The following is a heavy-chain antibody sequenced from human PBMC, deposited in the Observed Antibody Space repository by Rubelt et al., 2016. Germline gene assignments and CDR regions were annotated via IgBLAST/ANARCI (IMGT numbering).Heavy chain of an antibody. V-gene: IGHV1-2*02. CDR2: INPNSGGT. J-gene: IGHJ4*02. D-gene: IGHD5-12*01. CDR3: ARGNSGYDYGLDY. Sequence: QVQLVQSGAEVKKPGASVKVSCKASGYTFTGYYMHWVRQAPGQGLEWMGWINPNSGGTNYAQKFQGRVTMTGDTSVSTAYMGLSRLTSDDTAVYYCARGNSGYDYGLDYWGQGTLVTVSS. CDR1: GYTFTGYY.